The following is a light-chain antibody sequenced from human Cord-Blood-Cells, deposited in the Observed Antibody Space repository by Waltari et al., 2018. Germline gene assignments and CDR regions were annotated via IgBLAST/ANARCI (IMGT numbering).Light chain of an antibody. CDR1: QDISNY. Sequence: IQMSQSRSSLSASVGDRVIITCQASQDISNYFNWYQQKPEKAPTLLIYDASNLEAGVPSSFNRCGTETDFTFTIHSLQPEDIATYYCQQYDNLPYSFGQGTKLEIK. J-gene: IGKJ2*03. CDR3: QQYDNLPYS. CDR2: DAS. V-gene: IGKV1-33*01.